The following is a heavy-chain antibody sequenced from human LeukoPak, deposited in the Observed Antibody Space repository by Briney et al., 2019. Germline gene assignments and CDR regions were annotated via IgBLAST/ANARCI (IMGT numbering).Heavy chain of an antibody. Sequence: QLGGSRDLSGAASGFTFGSLAMGGVGRAPGRGLEGVSAISGSGGSTYYADSVKGRFTISGDNSKNTLYLQMNSLRAEDTAVYYCAKDGDSGSYQYYFDYWGQGTLVTVSS. CDR1: GFTFGSLA. CDR2: ISGSGGST. D-gene: IGHD1-26*01. V-gene: IGHV3-23*01. CDR3: AKDGDSGSYQYYFDY. J-gene: IGHJ4*02.